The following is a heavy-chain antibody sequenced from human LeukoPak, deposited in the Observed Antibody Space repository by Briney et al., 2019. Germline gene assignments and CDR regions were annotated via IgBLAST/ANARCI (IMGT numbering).Heavy chain of an antibody. CDR1: GGSISSYY. J-gene: IGHJ4*02. CDR2: IYYSGST. CDR3: ARRYWGLAGFDY. Sequence: SETLSLTCTVSGGSISSYYWSWIRQPPGKGLEWIGYIYYSGSTNYNSSLKSRVTISVDTSKNQFSLKLSSVTAADTAVYYCARRYWGLAGFDYWGQGTLVTVSS. V-gene: IGHV4-59*08. D-gene: IGHD7-27*01.